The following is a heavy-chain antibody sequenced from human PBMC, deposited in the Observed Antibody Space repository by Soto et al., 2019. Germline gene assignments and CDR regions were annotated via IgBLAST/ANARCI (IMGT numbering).Heavy chain of an antibody. CDR3: AIMHTGTNTFDY. J-gene: IGHJ4*02. CDR1: GGSFSGYY. CDR2: INRSGRT. V-gene: IGHV4-34*01. Sequence: SETLSLTCDVYGGSFSGYYWSWIRQPPGKGLEWIGEINRSGRTNYNPSLKSRVTMSVDTSKNQFSLNLNSVTAADTAVYYCAIMHTGTNTFDYWGQGTLATVSS. D-gene: IGHD2-2*01.